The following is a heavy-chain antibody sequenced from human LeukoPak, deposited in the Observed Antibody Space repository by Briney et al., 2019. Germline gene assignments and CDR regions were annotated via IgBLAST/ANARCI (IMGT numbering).Heavy chain of an antibody. D-gene: IGHD1-14*01. V-gene: IGHV1-46*01. J-gene: IGHJ3*02. CDR2: INPSGGST. CDR3: ARDRPRTSRDVFDI. Sequence: ASVKVSCKASGYTFTSCHLHWVRQAPGQGLEWMGFINPSGGSTTYAQMFQARVTMTRDTSTSTVYMELSSLRSEDTAIYYCARDRPRTSRDVFDIWGQGTMVTVSS. CDR1: GYTFTSCH.